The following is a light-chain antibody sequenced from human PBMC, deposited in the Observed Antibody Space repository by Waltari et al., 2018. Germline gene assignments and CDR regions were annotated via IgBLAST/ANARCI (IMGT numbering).Light chain of an antibody. CDR3: QHFYNPPYT. Sequence: DIVMTQSPDSLAVSLGERATLNCKSSQSVLYSPNNKNYLAWYQQKPGHPPKLLIYWASTRESGVPDRFSDSGSGTDFSLTISSLQAEDVAVYYCQHFYNPPYTFGQGTKLEIK. V-gene: IGKV4-1*01. J-gene: IGKJ2*01. CDR1: QSVLYSPNNKNY. CDR2: WAS.